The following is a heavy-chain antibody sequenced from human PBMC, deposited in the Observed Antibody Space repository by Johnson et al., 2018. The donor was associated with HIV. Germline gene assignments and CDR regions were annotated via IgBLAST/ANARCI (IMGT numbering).Heavy chain of an antibody. V-gene: IGHV3-66*04. Sequence: VQLVESGGGLVQPGGSLRLSCGASGFSVSNNYMNWVRQAPGKGLEWVSVIYSGGSTYYADSVKGRFTISRDNSKNTLYLQMNSLRAEDTAVYYCARRYSGSYGAFDIWGQGTMVTVSS. D-gene: IGHD1-26*01. CDR2: IYSGGST. J-gene: IGHJ3*02. CDR3: ARRYSGSYGAFDI. CDR1: GFSVSNNY.